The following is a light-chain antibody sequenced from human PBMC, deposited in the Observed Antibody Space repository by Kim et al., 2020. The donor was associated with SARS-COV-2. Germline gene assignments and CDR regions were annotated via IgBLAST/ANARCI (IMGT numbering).Light chain of an antibody. Sequence: SYELTQPSSVSVSPGQTARITCSVDVLANTYARWFQQKPGQAPALVIYKDSERPSGIPERLSGASSGTTVTLTISGPQSADEADYYCYAAHDNNVV. CDR2: KDS. CDR1: VLANTY. V-gene: IGLV3-27*01. CDR3: YAAHDNNVV. J-gene: IGLJ2*01.